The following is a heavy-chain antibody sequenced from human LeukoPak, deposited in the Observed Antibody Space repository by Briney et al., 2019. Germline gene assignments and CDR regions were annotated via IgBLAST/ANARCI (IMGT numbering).Heavy chain of an antibody. V-gene: IGHV4-59*12. Sequence: PSETLSLTCTVSGGSISSYYWSWIRQPPGKGLEWIGYIYHSGSTYYNPSLKSRVTISVDRSKNQFSLKLSSVTAADTAVYYCARGFGYDTPFDYWGQGTLVTVSS. CDR1: GGSISSYY. J-gene: IGHJ4*02. D-gene: IGHD5-12*01. CDR2: IYHSGST. CDR3: ARGFGYDTPFDY.